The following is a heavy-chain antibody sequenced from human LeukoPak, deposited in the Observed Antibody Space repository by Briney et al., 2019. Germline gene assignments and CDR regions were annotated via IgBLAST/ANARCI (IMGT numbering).Heavy chain of an antibody. Sequence: GGSLRLSCAASGFTFSNYAMSWVRQAPGKGLEWVSAISGSGGSTSYADSVKRRFTISRDNSKNTLSLQMNSLRAEDTAVYYCAKTISWQFDYWGQGTLVTVSS. V-gene: IGHV3-23*01. CDR3: AKTISWQFDY. CDR1: GFTFSNYA. D-gene: IGHD6-13*01. CDR2: ISGSGGST. J-gene: IGHJ4*02.